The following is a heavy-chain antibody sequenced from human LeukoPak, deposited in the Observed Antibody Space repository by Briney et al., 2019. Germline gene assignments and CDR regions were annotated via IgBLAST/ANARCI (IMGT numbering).Heavy chain of an antibody. V-gene: IGHV4-61*08. CDR1: GDSVDSGGYY. Sequence: SETLSLTCTVSGDSVDSGGYYWNWIRQPPGKGLEWIGYIYYSVSTNYNLSLKSRVTISVDTSENQFSLKLTSVTAADTAVYYCARGGRGRNWFDPWGQGTLVTVSS. J-gene: IGHJ5*02. D-gene: IGHD3-10*01. CDR2: IYYSVST. CDR3: ARGGRGRNWFDP.